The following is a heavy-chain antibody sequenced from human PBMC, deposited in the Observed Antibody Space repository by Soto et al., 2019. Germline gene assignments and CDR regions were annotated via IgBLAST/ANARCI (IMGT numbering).Heavy chain of an antibody. J-gene: IGHJ4*02. CDR3: ATGAYDSSGYYFPAYHFDY. D-gene: IGHD3-22*01. Sequence: GASVKVSCKVSGYTLTELSMHWVRQAPGKGLEWMGGFDPEDGETIYAQKFQGRVTMTEDTSTDTAYMELSSLRSEDTAVYYCATGAYDSSGYYFPAYHFDYWGQGTLVTVSS. V-gene: IGHV1-24*01. CDR1: GYTLTELS. CDR2: FDPEDGET.